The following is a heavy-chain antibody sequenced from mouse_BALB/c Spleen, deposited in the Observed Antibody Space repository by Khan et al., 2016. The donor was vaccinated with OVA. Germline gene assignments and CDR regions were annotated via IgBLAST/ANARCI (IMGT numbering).Heavy chain of an antibody. D-gene: IGHD2-3*01. CDR3: SRLAIEDDYYLYAMDF. CDR2: INSCGSFT. CDR1: GFTFSRYA. Sequence: EVELVESGGGLVKPGGSLKLSCAASGFTFSRYAMSWVRQTPEKRLEWVATINSCGSFTYYPDSVKGRFTISRDKAKNPLFLQMSSLRSEDTAMYYLSRLAIEDDYYLYAMDFWGQGTSVTVSS. V-gene: IGHV5-9-3*01. J-gene: IGHJ4*01.